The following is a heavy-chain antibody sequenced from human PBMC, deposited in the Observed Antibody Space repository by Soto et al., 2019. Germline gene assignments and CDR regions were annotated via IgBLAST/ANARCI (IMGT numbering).Heavy chain of an antibody. CDR2: INWNSGSI. CDR1: GFTFDDYA. J-gene: IGHJ1*01. V-gene: IGHV3-9*01. Sequence: PGGSLRLSCAASGFTFDDYAMHWVLQVPGKGLEWVSGINWNSGSIGYADPVKGRFAISRDNAKNSLHLQMNSLRAEDTAFYYCVKDESINWYSGHFRHWGQGTLVTVSS. D-gene: IGHD6-13*01. CDR3: VKDESINWYSGHFRH.